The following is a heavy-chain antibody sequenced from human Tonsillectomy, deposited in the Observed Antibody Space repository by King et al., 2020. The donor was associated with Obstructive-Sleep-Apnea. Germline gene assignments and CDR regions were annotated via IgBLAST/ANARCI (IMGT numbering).Heavy chain of an antibody. CDR3: ALELYPGGPANWFDP. CDR2: IFYSGSS. Sequence: QLQESGPGLVKPSQTLSLTCTVSGGSISSGGSYWSWIRQHPGKGLEWIGYIFYSGSSYYNPSLKSRVTISVDTSKNQFSLNLSSVTVADTAVYYCALELYPGGPANWFDPWGQGTLVTVSS. D-gene: IGHD2-15*01. J-gene: IGHJ5*02. CDR1: GGSISSGGSY. V-gene: IGHV4-31*03.